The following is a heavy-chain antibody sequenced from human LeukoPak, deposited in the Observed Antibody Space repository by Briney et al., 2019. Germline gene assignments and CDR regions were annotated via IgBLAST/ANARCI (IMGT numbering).Heavy chain of an antibody. CDR3: ARDVQLWRPASWGY. Sequence: GASVKVSCKASGYTFTSYAMNWVRQAPGQGLEWMGWINTNTGNPTYAQGFTGRFVFSLDTSVSTAYLQISSLKAEDTAVYYCARDVQLWRPASWGYWGQGTLVTVSS. D-gene: IGHD5-18*01. J-gene: IGHJ4*02. CDR2: INTNTGNP. CDR1: GYTFTSYA. V-gene: IGHV7-4-1*02.